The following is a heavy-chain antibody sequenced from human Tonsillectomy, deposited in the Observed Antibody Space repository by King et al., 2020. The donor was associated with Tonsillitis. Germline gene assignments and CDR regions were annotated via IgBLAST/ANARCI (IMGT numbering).Heavy chain of an antibody. CDR1: GFTFSSYA. J-gene: IGHJ4*02. V-gene: IGHV3-23*04. CDR2: ISGSGGST. Sequence: VQLVESGGGLVQPGGSLRLSCAASGFTFSSYAMSWVRQAPGKGLEWVSGISGSGGSTHYADSVKGRFTISRDNSKSTLYLQMNSLRVEDTALYYCAKSQGQYYYGSGSYSGNWGLGTLVTVSS. CDR3: AKSQGQYYYGSGSYSGN. D-gene: IGHD3-10*01.